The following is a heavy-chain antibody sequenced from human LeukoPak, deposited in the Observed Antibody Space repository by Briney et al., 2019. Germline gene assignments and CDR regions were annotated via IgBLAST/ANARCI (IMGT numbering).Heavy chain of an antibody. J-gene: IGHJ5*02. CDR1: GGSISSYY. CDR2: IYTSGST. Sequence: SETLSLTCTVSGGSISSYYRSWIRQPAGKGLEWIGRIYTSGSTNYNPSLKSRVTMSVDTSKNQFSLKLSSVTAADTAVYYCARDPLAARPGWFDPWGQGTLVTVSS. D-gene: IGHD6-6*01. V-gene: IGHV4-4*07. CDR3: ARDPLAARPGWFDP.